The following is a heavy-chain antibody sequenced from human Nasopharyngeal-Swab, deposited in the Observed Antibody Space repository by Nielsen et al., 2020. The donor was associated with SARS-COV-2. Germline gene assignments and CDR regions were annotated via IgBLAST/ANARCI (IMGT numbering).Heavy chain of an antibody. Sequence: GEPLNISCAASGFTFSSYAMSWVRQAPGKGLEWVSAISGSGGSTYYADSVKGRFTISRDNSKNTLYLQMNSLRAEDTAVYYCAKADLWFGELSRLDFDYWGQGTLVTVSS. D-gene: IGHD3-10*01. CDR2: ISGSGGST. J-gene: IGHJ4*02. CDR1: GFTFSSYA. V-gene: IGHV3-23*01. CDR3: AKADLWFGELSRLDFDY.